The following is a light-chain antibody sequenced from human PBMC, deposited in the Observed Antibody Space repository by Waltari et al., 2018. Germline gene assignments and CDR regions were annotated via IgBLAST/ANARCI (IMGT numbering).Light chain of an antibody. V-gene: IGKV4-1*01. CDR2: WAS. Sequence: DIVMTQSPDTLAVSLGERATMNCKSSQSILYRSSNKNNLTWFQHKPGQPPKMLIYWASTRKPGVPDRFIGSGSGTDFTLTISSLQTEDVAVYYCQQYYTTPRTFGQGTKVEIK. CDR1: QSILYRSSNKNN. CDR3: QQYYTTPRT. J-gene: IGKJ1*01.